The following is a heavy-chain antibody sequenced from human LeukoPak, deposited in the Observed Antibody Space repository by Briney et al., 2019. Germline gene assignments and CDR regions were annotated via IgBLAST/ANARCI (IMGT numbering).Heavy chain of an antibody. D-gene: IGHD1-26*01. CDR1: GFTFSSYW. CDR3: ARPSHSGYDEGMDV. V-gene: IGHV3-74*01. J-gene: IGHJ6*02. Sequence: PGGSLRLSCAAPGFTFSSYWMHWVRQAPGKGLVWVSRIKSDGINTIYADSVKGRFTVSRDNAKNTLYLQMNSLRVDDTAVYYCARPSHSGYDEGMDVWGQGTTVIVSS. CDR2: IKSDGINT.